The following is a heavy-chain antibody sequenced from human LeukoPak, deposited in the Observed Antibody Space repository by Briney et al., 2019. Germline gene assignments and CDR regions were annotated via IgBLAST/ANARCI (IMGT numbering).Heavy chain of an antibody. V-gene: IGHV4-59*12. Sequence: SETLSLTCTVSGGSISSYYWSWIRQPPGKGLEWIGYIYYSGSTNYKPSLKSRVTMSVDTSKNQFSLKLSSVTAADTAVYYCARDVYYYDSSGRYYFDYWGQGTLVTVSS. CDR1: GGSISSYY. J-gene: IGHJ4*02. D-gene: IGHD3-22*01. CDR3: ARDVYYYDSSGRYYFDY. CDR2: IYYSGST.